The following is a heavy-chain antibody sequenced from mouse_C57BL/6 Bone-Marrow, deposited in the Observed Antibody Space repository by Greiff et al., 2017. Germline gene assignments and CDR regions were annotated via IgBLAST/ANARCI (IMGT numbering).Heavy chain of an antibody. CDR2: IYPRSGNT. D-gene: IGHD1-1*01. CDR1: GYTFTSYG. Sequence: QVQLQQSGAELARPGASVKLSCKASGYTFTSYGIRWVKQRPGQGLEWIGEIYPRSGNTYYNEKFKGKATLTADKSSSTAYMELRSLTSEDSAVYFCERSRITTVVATWYYFDYWGQGTTLTVSS. CDR3: ERSRITTVVATWYYFDY. J-gene: IGHJ2*01. V-gene: IGHV1-81*01.